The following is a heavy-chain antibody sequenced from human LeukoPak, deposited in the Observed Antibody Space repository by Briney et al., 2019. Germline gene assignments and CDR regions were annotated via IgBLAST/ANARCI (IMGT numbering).Heavy chain of an antibody. V-gene: IGHV5-51*01. CDR2: IYPRDSDT. CDR1: GYSFSTSW. Sequence: GESLKISCKSSGYSFSTSWIGWVRQMPGKGLEWMGIIYPRDSDTRYSPSFQGQVTISADKSISTAYLQWGSLKASDTAMYYCARHVITYYYGSGSYYTDYYYYMDVWGKGTPVTVSS. CDR3: ARHVITYYYGSGSYYTDYYYYMDV. D-gene: IGHD3-10*01. J-gene: IGHJ6*03.